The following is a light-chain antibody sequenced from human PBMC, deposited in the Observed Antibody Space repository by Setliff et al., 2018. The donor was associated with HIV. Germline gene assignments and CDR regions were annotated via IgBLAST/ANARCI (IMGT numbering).Light chain of an antibody. Sequence: LTQPASVSGSPGQSITISCTGTSSDIGGYNYVSWYQQHPGKAPKLMVYDVSQRPSGVSNCFSGSKSGNTASLTISGLQAEDEADYYCSSYTSSTTDVFGPGTKVTVL. CDR3: SSYTSSTTDV. V-gene: IGLV2-14*01. CDR2: DVS. J-gene: IGLJ1*01. CDR1: SSDIGGYNY.